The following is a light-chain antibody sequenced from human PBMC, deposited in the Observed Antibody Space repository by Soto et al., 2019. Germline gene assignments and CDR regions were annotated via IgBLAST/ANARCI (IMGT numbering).Light chain of an antibody. J-gene: IGKJ1*01. V-gene: IGKV1-8*01. CDR3: QQYYSYPRT. CDR1: QGISSY. CDR2: AAS. Sequence: AIRMTQSPSSLSASTGDRVTITCRASQGISSYLAWYQQKPWKAPKLLIYAASTLHSGVPSRFSGSGSGTDFTLTISCLKSDDFANYYCQQYYSYPRTFGQGTKVEIK.